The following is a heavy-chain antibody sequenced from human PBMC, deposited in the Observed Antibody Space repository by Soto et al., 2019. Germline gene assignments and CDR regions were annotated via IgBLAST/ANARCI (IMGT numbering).Heavy chain of an antibody. CDR2: IIPIFGTA. Sequence: SVKVSCKASGGTFSSYAISWVRQAPGQGLEWMGGIIPIFGTANYAQKFQGRVTITADESTSTAYMELSSLRSEDTAVYYCARSSGGVFGIIIEGTNWFAPWGQGTLVAVSS. CDR3: ARSSGGVFGIIIEGTNWFAP. D-gene: IGHD3-16*01. CDR1: GGTFSSYA. V-gene: IGHV1-69*13. J-gene: IGHJ5*02.